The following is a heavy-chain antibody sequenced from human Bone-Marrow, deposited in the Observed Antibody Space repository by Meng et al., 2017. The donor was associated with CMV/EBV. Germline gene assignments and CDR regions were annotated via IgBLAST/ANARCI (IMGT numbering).Heavy chain of an antibody. Sequence: GGSLRLSRAASGFSFSSYWMSWVRQAPGKGLEWVANIKQDGSEKFYVDSVKGRFTIARDNAKNSLYLQMSSLRAEDTAVYYCARGDFWSGDYTDAFDIWGQGTMVTVSS. J-gene: IGHJ3*02. CDR2: IKQDGSEK. CDR1: GFSFSSYW. V-gene: IGHV3-7*01. CDR3: ARGDFWSGDYTDAFDI. D-gene: IGHD3-3*01.